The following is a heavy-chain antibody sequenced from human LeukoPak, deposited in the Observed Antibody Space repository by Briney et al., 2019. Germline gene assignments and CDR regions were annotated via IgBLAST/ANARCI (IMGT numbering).Heavy chain of an antibody. V-gene: IGHV1-2*02. D-gene: IGHD3-10*01. J-gene: IGHJ4*02. CDR1: GYTFTGYY. Sequence: ASVKVSCKASGYTFTGYYMHWVRQAPGQGLEWMGWINPNSGGTNYAQKFQGRVTMTRDTSISTAYMELSRLRSEDTAVYYCARVVTMAGYFDYWGQGTLVTVSS. CDR2: INPNSGGT. CDR3: ARVVTMAGYFDY.